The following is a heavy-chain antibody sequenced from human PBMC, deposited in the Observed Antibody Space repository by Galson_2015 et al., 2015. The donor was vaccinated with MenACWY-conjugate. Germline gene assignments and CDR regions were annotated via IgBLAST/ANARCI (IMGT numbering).Heavy chain of an antibody. CDR2: LSGSGYDT. CDR3: AKVISRSRDYRYCMDV. CDR1: GFSFSSYP. V-gene: IGHV3-23*01. J-gene: IGHJ6*02. Sequence: SLRLSCAASGFSFSSYPMIWVRQAPGGGLEAISSLSGSGYDTYYADSVKGRFTISRDNSRDTLYLQLNRLRSEDTATYFCAKVISRSRDYRYCMDVWGQGTTVTVSS. D-gene: IGHD4-11*01.